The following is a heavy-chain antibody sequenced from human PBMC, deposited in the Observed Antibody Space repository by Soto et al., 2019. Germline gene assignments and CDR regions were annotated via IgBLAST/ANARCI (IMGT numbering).Heavy chain of an antibody. Sequence: VSGPTLVNPTETLTLTCTVSGFSLSNARMGVSWIRQPPGKALEWLAHIFSNDEKSYSTSLKSRLTISKDTSKSQVVLTMTNMDPVDTATYYCARTQVAAAGIGGFDPWGQGTLVTVSS. V-gene: IGHV2-26*01. CDR2: IFSNDEK. J-gene: IGHJ5*02. D-gene: IGHD6-13*01. CDR1: GFSLSNARMG. CDR3: ARTQVAAAGIGGFDP.